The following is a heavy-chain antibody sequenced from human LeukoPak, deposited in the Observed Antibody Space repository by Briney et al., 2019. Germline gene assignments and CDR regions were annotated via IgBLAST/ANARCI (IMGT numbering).Heavy chain of an antibody. CDR2: TYYRSKWYN. J-gene: IGHJ4*02. D-gene: IGHD6-19*01. CDR3: AREGWYSSGWCPPYYFDY. V-gene: IGHV6-1*01. Sequence: SQTLSLTCAISGDSVSSNSAAWNWIRQSPSRGLEWLGRTYYRSKWYNDYAVSVKSRITINPDTSKNQFSLQLNSVTPEDTAVYYCAREGWYSSGWCPPYYFDYWGQGTLVTVSS. CDR1: GDSVSSNSAA.